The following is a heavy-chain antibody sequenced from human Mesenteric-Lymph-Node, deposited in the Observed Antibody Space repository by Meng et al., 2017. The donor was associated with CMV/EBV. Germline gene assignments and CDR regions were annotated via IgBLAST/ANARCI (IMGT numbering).Heavy chain of an antibody. CDR2: IHYSEST. D-gene: IGHD2-2*01. Sequence: SETLSLTCTVSGGSISSYYWSWVRQSPGKGLEWLGYIHYSESTKYNPSLESRVTMSLDRSRNQFSLRLSSVTAADTAVYYCAREVVPAANLDYWGQGTLVTVSS. V-gene: IGHV4-59*01. CDR1: GGSISSYY. CDR3: AREVVPAANLDY. J-gene: IGHJ4*02.